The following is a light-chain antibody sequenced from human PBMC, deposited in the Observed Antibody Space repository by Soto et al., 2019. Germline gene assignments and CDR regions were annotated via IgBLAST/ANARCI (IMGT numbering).Light chain of an antibody. V-gene: IGLV2-11*01. CDR1: SSDVGGYNY. Sequence: QSLLTQPRSVSGSPGQSVTISCTGTSSDVGGYNYVSWYQQHPGKAPKLMIYDVNKRPSGVPDRFSGSKSGNTASLTISGLQAEDEADYYCCSYAGSSYVFGTGTKVTVL. J-gene: IGLJ1*01. CDR2: DVN. CDR3: CSYAGSSYV.